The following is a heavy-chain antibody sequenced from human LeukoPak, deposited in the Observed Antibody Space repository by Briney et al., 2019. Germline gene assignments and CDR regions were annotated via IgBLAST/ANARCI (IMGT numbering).Heavy chain of an antibody. CDR3: AKGSSTKAFDI. CDR1: GLTLSSYT. Sequence: GGSLRLSCTASGLTLSSYTMNWVRQAPGPGLEWVSAISGSGGSTYYADSVKGRFTISRDKSKNTLYLQMNSLRAEDTAVYYCAKGSSTKAFDIWGQGTMVTVSS. V-gene: IGHV3-23*01. J-gene: IGHJ3*02. D-gene: IGHD2-2*01. CDR2: ISGSGGST.